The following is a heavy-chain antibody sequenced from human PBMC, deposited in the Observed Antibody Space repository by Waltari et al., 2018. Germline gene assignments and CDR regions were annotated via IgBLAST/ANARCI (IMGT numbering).Heavy chain of an antibody. CDR2: INPSGGST. D-gene: IGHD2-21*02. CDR1: GYTFTSYY. V-gene: IGHV1-46*01. Sequence: QVQLVQSGAEVKKPGASVKVSCKASGYTFTSYYIHWVRQAPGQGLEWMGIINPSGGSTSYAQKFQGRVTMTRDTSTSTVYMELSSLRSEDTAVYYCATTVVTRAFDYWGQGTLVTVSS. J-gene: IGHJ4*02. CDR3: ATTVVTRAFDY.